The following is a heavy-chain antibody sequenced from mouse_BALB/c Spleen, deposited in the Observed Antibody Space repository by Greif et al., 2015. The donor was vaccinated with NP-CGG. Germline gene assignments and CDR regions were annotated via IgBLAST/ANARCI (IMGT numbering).Heavy chain of an antibody. CDR3: ARGGNGNSYVVFDY. Sequence: VQLQQSGPELVKPGASVKISCKASGYAFSSSWMNWVKQRPGQGLGWIGRIYPGDGDTNYNGKFKGKATLTADKSSSTAYMQLSSLTSVDSAVYFCARGGNGNSYVVFDYWGQGTTLTVSS. CDR2: IYPGDGDT. V-gene: IGHV1-82*01. D-gene: IGHD2-1*01. J-gene: IGHJ2*01. CDR1: GYAFSSSW.